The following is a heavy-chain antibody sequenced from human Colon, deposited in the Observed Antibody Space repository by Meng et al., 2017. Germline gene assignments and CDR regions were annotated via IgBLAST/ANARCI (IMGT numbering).Heavy chain of an antibody. CDR1: GYRFTSYG. V-gene: IGHV1-3*04. J-gene: IGHJ4*02. CDR3: ARDERGGPYYFDY. Sequence: QVHLVQSGAELKKPGASGKVSCQASGYRFTSYGMHWLRQAPGQRPEWMGWIYTADGNRRYSQRFQDRLTITSDTFARTAYMELSSLRSEDTAVYFCARDERGGPYYFDYWGQGTLVTVSS. CDR2: IYTADGNR.